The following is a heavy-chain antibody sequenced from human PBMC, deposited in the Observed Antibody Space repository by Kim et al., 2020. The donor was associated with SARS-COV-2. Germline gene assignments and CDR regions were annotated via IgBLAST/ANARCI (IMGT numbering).Heavy chain of an antibody. D-gene: IGHD6-13*01. Sequence: GESLKISCKGSGYSFTSYWIGWVRQMPGKGLEWMGIIYPGDSDTRYSPSFQGQVTISADRSISTAYLQWSSLKASDTAMYYCARLGSSYRVVWYYYMDVWGKGTTVTVSS. J-gene: IGHJ6*03. CDR3: ARLGSSYRVVWYYYMDV. CDR1: GYSFTSYW. CDR2: IYPGDSDT. V-gene: IGHV5-51*01.